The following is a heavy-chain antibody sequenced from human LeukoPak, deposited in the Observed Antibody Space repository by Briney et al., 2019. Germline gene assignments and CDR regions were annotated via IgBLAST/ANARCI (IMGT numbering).Heavy chain of an antibody. Sequence: SETLSLTCTVSGGSISSSSFYWGWIRQPPGKGLEWIGSLYYSGNTYYNPSLKSRFTISVHTSKSQFSLKLSSVTATDTAVYYCARYYYGSGSYIWFDLWGQGTLVSVSS. CDR3: ARYYYGSGSYIWFDL. CDR2: LYYSGNT. J-gene: IGHJ5*02. CDR1: GGSISSSSFY. D-gene: IGHD3-10*01. V-gene: IGHV4-39*01.